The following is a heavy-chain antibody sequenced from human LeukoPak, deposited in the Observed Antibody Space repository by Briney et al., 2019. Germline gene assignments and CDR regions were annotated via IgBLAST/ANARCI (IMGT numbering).Heavy chain of an antibody. V-gene: IGHV3-30*18. D-gene: IGHD6-13*01. CDR3: AKSTVSSSWYYFDY. CDR1: GFTVSNNY. J-gene: IGHJ4*02. Sequence: GGSLRLSCAASGFTVSNNYMNWVRQAPGKGLEWVAVISYDGSNKYYADSVKGRFTISRDNSKNTLYLQMNSLRAEDTAVYYCAKSTVSSSWYYFDYWGQGTLVTVSS. CDR2: ISYDGSNK.